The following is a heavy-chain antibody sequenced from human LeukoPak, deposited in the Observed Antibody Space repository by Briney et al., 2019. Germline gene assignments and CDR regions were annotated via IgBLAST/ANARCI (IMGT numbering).Heavy chain of an antibody. Sequence: SVKVSCKASGGSFSSYAINWVRQAPGQGLEWMGGIIPIFGTANYAQKFQGRVTITADESTSTAYMELSSLRSEDTAVYYCASGVATIGEVFDYWGQGTLVTVSS. CDR1: GGSFSSYA. CDR2: IIPIFGTA. CDR3: ASGVATIGEVFDY. D-gene: IGHD5-24*01. J-gene: IGHJ4*02. V-gene: IGHV1-69*01.